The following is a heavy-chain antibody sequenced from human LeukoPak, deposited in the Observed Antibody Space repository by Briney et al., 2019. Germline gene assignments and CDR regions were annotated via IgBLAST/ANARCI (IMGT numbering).Heavy chain of an antibody. CDR1: GGSINNFF. Sequence: SETLSLTCTVSGGSINNFFWSWIRQPPGKGLEWIGYVYYSGSTNYNPSLKGRLTMSVDTSKNQFSLKLTSVTAADTAVYFCARSTDTWAPWGQGTLVTVSS. V-gene: IGHV4-59*08. D-gene: IGHD7-27*01. J-gene: IGHJ5*02. CDR2: VYYSGST. CDR3: ARSTDTWAP.